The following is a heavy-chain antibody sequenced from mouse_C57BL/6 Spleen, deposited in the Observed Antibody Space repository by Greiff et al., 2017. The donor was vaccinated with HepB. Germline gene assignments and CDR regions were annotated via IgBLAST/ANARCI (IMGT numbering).Heavy chain of an antibody. V-gene: IGHV1-59*01. CDR2: IDPSDSYT. D-gene: IGHD2-2*01. Sequence: VQLQQSGAELVRPGTSVKLSCKASGYTFTSYWMHWVKQRPGQGLEWIGVIDPSDSYTNYNQKFKGKATLTVDTSSSTAYMQLSSLTSEDSAVYYCALWLRREYYYAMDYWGQGTSVTVSS. CDR1: GYTFTSYW. CDR3: ALWLRREYYYAMDY. J-gene: IGHJ4*01.